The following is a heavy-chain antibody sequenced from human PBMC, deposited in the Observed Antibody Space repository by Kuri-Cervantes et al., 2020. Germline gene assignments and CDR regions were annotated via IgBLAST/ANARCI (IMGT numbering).Heavy chain of an antibody. D-gene: IGHD1-1*01. CDR2: ISSSSSTI. Sequence: GESLKISCAASGFTFSSYSMNWVRQAPGKGLEWVSYISSSSSTIYYADSVKGRFTISRDNAKNSLYLQMNSLRAEDTAVYYCARSKGGTTGSPLDYWGQGTLVTVSS. CDR3: ARSKGGTTGSPLDY. V-gene: IGHV3-48*01. J-gene: IGHJ4*02. CDR1: GFTFSSYS.